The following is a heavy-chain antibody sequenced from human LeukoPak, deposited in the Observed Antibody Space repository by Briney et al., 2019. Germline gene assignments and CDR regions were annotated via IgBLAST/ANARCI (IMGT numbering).Heavy chain of an antibody. Sequence: GASVKVSCKASGYTFSTYYMHWVRQAPAQGLEWMGLVNPSGGTTRYAQKFQGRVAMTRDTSTSTVYMELSSLRSEDTAVYYCARDLVGAPPYGMDVWGQGTTVTVSS. CDR3: ARDLVGAPPYGMDV. D-gene: IGHD1-26*01. CDR1: GYTFSTYY. V-gene: IGHV1-46*01. J-gene: IGHJ6*02. CDR2: VNPSGGTT.